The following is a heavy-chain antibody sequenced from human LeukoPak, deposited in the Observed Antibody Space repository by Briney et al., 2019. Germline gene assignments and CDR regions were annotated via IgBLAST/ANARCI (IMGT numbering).Heavy chain of an antibody. CDR1: GYTFTGYY. J-gene: IGHJ4*02. Sequence: ASVKVSCKASGYTFTGYYMHWVRQAPGQGLEWMGWINPNSGGTNYAQKFQGRVTMTRDTSISTAYMELSSLRSEDTAVYYCAREGYGDFSVFDYWGQGTLVTVSS. CDR2: INPNSGGT. V-gene: IGHV1-2*02. D-gene: IGHD4-17*01. CDR3: AREGYGDFSVFDY.